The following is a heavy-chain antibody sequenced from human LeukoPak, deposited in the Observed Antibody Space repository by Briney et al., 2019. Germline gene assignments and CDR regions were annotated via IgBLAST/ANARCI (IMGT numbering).Heavy chain of an antibody. J-gene: IGHJ6*02. Sequence: GGSLRLSCAASGFTFSSHAMTWVRQAPGKGLEWVSAISGSGGSTYYADSVKGRFTISRDNSKNTLYLQMNSLRAEDTAVYYCAKDIIAAAGNSYYYYGMDVWAQGTTVTVSS. CDR3: AKDIIAAAGNSYYYYGMDV. D-gene: IGHD6-13*01. V-gene: IGHV3-23*01. CDR2: ISGSGGST. CDR1: GFTFSSHA.